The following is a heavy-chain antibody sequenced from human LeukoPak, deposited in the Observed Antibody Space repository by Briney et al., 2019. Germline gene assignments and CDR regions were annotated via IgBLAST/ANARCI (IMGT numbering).Heavy chain of an antibody. D-gene: IGHD1-14*01. CDR3: ARGGRNDLRSWFDP. V-gene: IGHV3-11*06. CDR2: MRSSSLKCT. Sequence: GGSLRLSCAVAGFTFSSYDMIWIRQAPGKCLEWVAPMRSSSLKCTSYAGSVKGRFTISRDNAKNTVYLEMDSLTTNDTALYYCARGGRNDLRSWFDPWGQGTLVTVSS. J-gene: IGHJ5*02. CDR1: GFTFSSYD.